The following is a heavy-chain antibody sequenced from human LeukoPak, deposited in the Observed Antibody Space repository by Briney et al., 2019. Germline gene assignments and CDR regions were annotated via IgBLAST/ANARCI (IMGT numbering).Heavy chain of an antibody. J-gene: IGHJ3*02. D-gene: IGHD2-8*01. V-gene: IGHV3-21*04. Sequence: PGGSLRLSCAASGFTFSSYSMNWVRQAPGKGLEWVSSISSSSSYIYYADSVKGRFTISRDTSKNTVYLQMNSLRAEDTAVYYCARLPFYCTDGVCYTDFDAFDIWGPGTMVTVSS. CDR3: ARLPFYCTDGVCYTDFDAFDI. CDR2: ISSSSSYI. CDR1: GFTFSSYS.